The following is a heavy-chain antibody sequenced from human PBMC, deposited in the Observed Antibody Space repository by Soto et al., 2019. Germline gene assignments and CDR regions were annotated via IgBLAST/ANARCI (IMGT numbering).Heavy chain of an antibody. CDR2: IWYDGSNK. Sequence: GGSLRLSCAASGFTFSSYGMHWVRQAPGKGLEWVAVIWYDGSNKYYADSVKGRFTISRDNSKNTLYLQMNSLRAEDTAVYYCARDLIAAAGTMDVWGKGTTVTVSS. CDR1: GFTFSSYG. V-gene: IGHV3-33*01. CDR3: ARDLIAAAGTMDV. D-gene: IGHD6-13*01. J-gene: IGHJ6*04.